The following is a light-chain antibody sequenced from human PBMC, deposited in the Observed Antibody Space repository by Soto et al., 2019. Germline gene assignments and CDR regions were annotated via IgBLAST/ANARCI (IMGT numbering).Light chain of an antibody. J-gene: IGKJ1*01. CDR3: QQDGSSHRT. CDR1: QSVSSNY. V-gene: IGKV3-20*01. Sequence: EIVLTQSPGTLSLSPGERATLSCRASQSVSSNYLAWYQHKRGQAPRLLMYGASSRATGIPDRFSGSGSGTYFTLTIARLEPDVFAVYYSQQDGSSHRTFGQRTKVEI. CDR2: GAS.